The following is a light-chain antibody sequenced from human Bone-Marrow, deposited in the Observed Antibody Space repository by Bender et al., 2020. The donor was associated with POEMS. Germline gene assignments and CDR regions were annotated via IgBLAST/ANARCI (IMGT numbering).Light chain of an antibody. CDR2: KDS. V-gene: IGLV3-25*03. CDR1: VLPNQY. J-gene: IGLJ1*01. Sequence: SYELTQPPSVSVSPGQTARITCSADVLPNQYAYWYQQKPGQAPVSVIYKDSERPSGIPERFSGSSSGTTVTLTISGVQAEDEADYYCQSSDSSRSYVFGSGTQLTVL. CDR3: QSSDSSRSYV.